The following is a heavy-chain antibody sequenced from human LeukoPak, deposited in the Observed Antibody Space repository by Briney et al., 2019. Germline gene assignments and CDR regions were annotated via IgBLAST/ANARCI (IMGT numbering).Heavy chain of an antibody. V-gene: IGHV4-30-2*01. CDR1: GGSISSGGYY. J-gene: IGHJ5*02. D-gene: IGHD6-13*01. CDR2: IYHSGST. CDR3: AAIAAAAPRWFDP. Sequence: PSQTLSLTCTVSGGSISSGGYYWSWIRQPPGKGLEWIGYIYHSGSTYYNPSLKSRVTISVDRSKNQFSLKLSSVTAADTAVYYCAAIAAAAPRWFDPWGQGTLVTVSS.